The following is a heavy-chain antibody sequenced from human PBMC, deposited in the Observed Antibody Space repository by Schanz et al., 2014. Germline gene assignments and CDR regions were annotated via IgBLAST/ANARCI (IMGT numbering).Heavy chain of an antibody. V-gene: IGHV3-72*01. Sequence: EVELVESGGGLVQPGGSLRLSCAASGFSFSDHAMDWVRQAAGKGLEWVGRVRKKEFSDDTEEYAASVRGRFTISRDDSKNVVYLQMNGLKTEDTAMYYCVREGSTTPVAGLRSFDWLGRFDYWGQGALVTVSS. D-gene: IGHD3-9*01. J-gene: IGHJ4*02. CDR1: GFSFSDHA. CDR2: VRKKEFSDDTE. CDR3: VREGSTTPVAGLRSFDWLGRFDY.